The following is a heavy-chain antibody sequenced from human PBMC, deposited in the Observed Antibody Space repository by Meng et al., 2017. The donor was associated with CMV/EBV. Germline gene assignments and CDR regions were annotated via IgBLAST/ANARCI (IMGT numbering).Heavy chain of an antibody. D-gene: IGHD3-10*01. CDR1: GGSISSYY. Sequence: GSLRLSCTVSGGSISSYYWSWIRQPPGKGLEWIGYIYYSGSTNYNPSLKSRVTISVDTSKNQFSLKLSSVTAADTAVYYCARVPGSWFDPWGQGTLVTVSS. CDR3: ARVPGSWFDP. CDR2: IYYSGST. V-gene: IGHV4-59*01. J-gene: IGHJ5*02.